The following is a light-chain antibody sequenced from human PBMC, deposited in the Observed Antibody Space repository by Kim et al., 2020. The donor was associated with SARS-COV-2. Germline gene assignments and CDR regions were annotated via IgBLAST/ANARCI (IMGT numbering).Light chain of an antibody. J-gene: IGLJ2*01. CDR1: KLGDKF. Sequence: VSPGQTASITCSGDKLGDKFASWYQQKPGQSPVLVIYQDTKRPSGIPERISGSNSGNTATLTISGTQLMDEADYYCQAWDSSTVVFGGGTKLTVL. CDR3: QAWDSSTVV. V-gene: IGLV3-1*01. CDR2: QDT.